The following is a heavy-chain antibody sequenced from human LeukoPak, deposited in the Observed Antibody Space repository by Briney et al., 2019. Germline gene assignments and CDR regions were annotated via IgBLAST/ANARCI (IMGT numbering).Heavy chain of an antibody. J-gene: IGHJ4*02. Sequence: GGSLRLSCAASGFAFTTFWMTWVRQAPWKGLEWVAKIKPDGSEKYYVDSVKGRFTITRDNAQNSLYLQINSLRVEDTAVYYCARSDLWSGYHRGYLDYWGQGTLVTVSS. V-gene: IGHV3-7*05. D-gene: IGHD3-3*01. CDR3: ARSDLWSGYHRGYLDY. CDR2: IKPDGSEK. CDR1: GFAFTTFW.